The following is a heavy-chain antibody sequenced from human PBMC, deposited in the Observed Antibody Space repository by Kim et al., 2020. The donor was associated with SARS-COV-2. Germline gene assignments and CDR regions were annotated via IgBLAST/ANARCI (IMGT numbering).Heavy chain of an antibody. CDR2: ISGSGGST. CDR1: GFTFSSYA. D-gene: IGHD6-6*01. Sequence: GGSLRLSCAASGFTFSSYAMSWVRQAPGKGLEWVSAISGSGGSTYYADSVKGRFTISRDNSKNTLYLQMNSLRAEDTAVYYCAKGAARFSFRPNYYYYMDVWGKGTTVTVSS. V-gene: IGHV3-23*01. CDR3: AKGAARFSFRPNYYYYMDV. J-gene: IGHJ6*03.